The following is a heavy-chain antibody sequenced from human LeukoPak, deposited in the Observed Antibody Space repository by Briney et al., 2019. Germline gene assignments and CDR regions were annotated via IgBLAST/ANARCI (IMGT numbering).Heavy chain of an antibody. CDR1: GGSISSGGYY. D-gene: IGHD6-6*01. Sequence: SQTLSLTCTVSGGSISSGGYYWSWIRQHPGKGLEWIGYIYYSGSTYYNPSLKSRVTISVDTSKNQFSLKLSSVTAADTAVYYCARVAAARKGYYFDYWGQGTLVTVSS. CDR3: ARVAAARKGYYFDY. J-gene: IGHJ4*02. V-gene: IGHV4-31*03. CDR2: IYYSGST.